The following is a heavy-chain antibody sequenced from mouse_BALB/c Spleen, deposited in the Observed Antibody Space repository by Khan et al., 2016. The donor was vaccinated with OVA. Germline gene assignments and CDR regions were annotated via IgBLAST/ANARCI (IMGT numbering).Heavy chain of an antibody. CDR3: ARLAYYYDSEGFAY. D-gene: IGHD1-1*01. CDR1: GFTFSTYG. Sequence: EVKLLESGGDLVKPGGSLKLSCAASGFTFSTYGMSWVRPTPDKRLEWVATVSTGGGYTYYPDSVKGRFTISRDNAKNTLYLQMSSLKSEDTAMFYCARLAYYYDSEGFAYWGQGTLVTVSA. V-gene: IGHV5-6*01. CDR2: VSTGGGYT. J-gene: IGHJ3*01.